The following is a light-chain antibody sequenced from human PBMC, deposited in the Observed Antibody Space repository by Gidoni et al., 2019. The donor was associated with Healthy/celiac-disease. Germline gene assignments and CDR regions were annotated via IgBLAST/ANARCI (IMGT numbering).Light chain of an antibody. V-gene: IGKV3-15*01. J-gene: IGKJ1*01. CDR2: GAS. CDR1: QSVSSN. Sequence: EIVMTQSTATLSVSPGERATLSCRASQSVSSNLAWYQQKPGQAPWLLIYGASTRATGIPARFSGSGSGTEFTLTISSLQSEDLAVYYCQQYNNWPPCTFGHGTKVEIK. CDR3: QQYNNWPPCT.